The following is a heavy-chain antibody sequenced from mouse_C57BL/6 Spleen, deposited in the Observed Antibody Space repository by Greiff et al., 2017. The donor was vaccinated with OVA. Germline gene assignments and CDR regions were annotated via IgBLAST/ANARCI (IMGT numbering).Heavy chain of an antibody. D-gene: IGHD2-10*02. J-gene: IGHJ4*01. CDR2: ISSGSSTI. Sequence: EVMLVESGGGLVKPGGSLKLSCAASGFTFSDYGMHWVRQAPEKGLEWVAYISSGSSTIYYADTVKGRFTISRDNAKNTLFLQMTSLRSEDTAMYYCVKGDGYGNYEDYAMDYWGQGTSVTVSS. CDR1: GFTFSDYG. V-gene: IGHV5-17*01. CDR3: VKGDGYGNYEDYAMDY.